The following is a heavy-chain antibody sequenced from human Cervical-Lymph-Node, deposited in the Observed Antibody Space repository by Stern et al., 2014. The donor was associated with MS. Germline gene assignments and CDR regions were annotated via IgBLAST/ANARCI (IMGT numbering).Heavy chain of an antibody. V-gene: IGHV5-51*01. J-gene: IGHJ4*02. CDR3: ARDYGDYAFDY. CDR1: GYSFTANW. Sequence: VQLGQSGAEVKKPGESLKISCKGSGYSFTANWIAWVLQMPGKGLEWMGIIYPGDSDPRYSPSFQGQVTISADKSISTAYLQWSSLKASDTAMYYCARDYGDYAFDYWGQGTLVTVSS. CDR2: IYPGDSDP. D-gene: IGHD4-17*01.